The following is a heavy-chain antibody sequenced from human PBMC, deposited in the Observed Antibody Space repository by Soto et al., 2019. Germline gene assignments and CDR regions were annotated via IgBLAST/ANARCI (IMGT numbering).Heavy chain of an antibody. J-gene: IGHJ5*02. CDR3: VKDGTKTLRDWFDP. V-gene: IGHV4-4*07. Sequence: PSETLSLTCTVSGASISGFYWSWIRKSAGKGLEWIGRIYAAGTTDYNPSLKSRVMMSVDTSKKQFSLKLRSVTAADTAVYYCVKDGTKTLRDWFDPWGQGISVTVSS. CDR1: GASISGFY. CDR2: IYAAGTT. D-gene: IGHD1-1*01.